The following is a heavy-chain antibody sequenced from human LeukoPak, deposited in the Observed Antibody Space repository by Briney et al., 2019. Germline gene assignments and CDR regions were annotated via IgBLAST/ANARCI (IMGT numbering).Heavy chain of an antibody. CDR1: GFTFRSYG. CDR3: ARGSEAAAGAFDY. J-gene: IGHJ4*02. CDR2: VWYDGNNK. V-gene: IGHV3-33*01. D-gene: IGHD6-13*01. Sequence: GGSLRLSCAASGFTFRSYGMHWVRQAPGKGLEGVAIVWYDGNNKYYADSVKGRFTVSRDNSKATVSLQLNSLRAEGTAVYYCARGSEAAAGAFDYWGQGALVTVPS.